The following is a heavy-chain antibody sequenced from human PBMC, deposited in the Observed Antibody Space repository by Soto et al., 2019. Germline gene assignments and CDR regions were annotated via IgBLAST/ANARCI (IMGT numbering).Heavy chain of an antibody. J-gene: IGHJ4*02. Sequence: PGGSLRLSCAASGFTFSSYAMSWVRQAPGKGLEWVSGISSNDGSTYYADSVKGRFTISRDNSKNTLYVQMNSLRAEDTAVYYCAPGRQVVLDYRGQGTSVSGSS. CDR3: APGRQVVLDY. CDR1: GFTFSSYA. CDR2: ISSNDGST. V-gene: IGHV3-23*01. D-gene: IGHD2-15*01.